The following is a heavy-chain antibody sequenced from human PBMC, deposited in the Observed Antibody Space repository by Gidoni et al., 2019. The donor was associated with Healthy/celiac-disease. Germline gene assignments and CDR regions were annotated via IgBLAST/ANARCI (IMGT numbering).Heavy chain of an antibody. D-gene: IGHD3-22*01. CDR1: GFTCSSYA. V-gene: IGHV3-23*01. CDR2: ISGSGGST. Sequence: EVQLLESGGGLVQPGGSLRLSCAASGFTCSSYAISWVRQAPGKGLEWVAAISGSGGSTYYADSVKGRCTISRDKSKNTLYMQMNSMRAEDTAVYYCASPPEEYYYGSSGYYYGDYWGQGTLVTVSS. J-gene: IGHJ4*02. CDR3: ASPPEEYYYGSSGYYYGDY.